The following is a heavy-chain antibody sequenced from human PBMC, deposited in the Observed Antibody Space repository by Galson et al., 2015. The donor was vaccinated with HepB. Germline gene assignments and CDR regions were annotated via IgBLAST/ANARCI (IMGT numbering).Heavy chain of an antibody. V-gene: IGHV4-59*08. D-gene: IGHD3-9*01. Sequence: ETLSLTCTVSDGSISNYYWSWIRQPPGKGLEWIGYVFYSGSTSYNPSLESRLSISLNTSQNHVSLKLASVTAADTAVYYCARHGSFSYDLLTGYLPLRGLDVWGQGTTVTVSS. CDR1: DGSISNYY. J-gene: IGHJ6*02. CDR2: VFYSGST. CDR3: ARHGSFSYDLLTGYLPLRGLDV.